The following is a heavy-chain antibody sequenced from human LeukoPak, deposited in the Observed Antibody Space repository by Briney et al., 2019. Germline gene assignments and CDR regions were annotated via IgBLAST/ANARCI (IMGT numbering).Heavy chain of an antibody. Sequence: GGSLRLSCAASGFTFSTYGMHWVRQVPGKGLEWVAFMRYGESDTYYADSVKGRFTISRDNSKNTLYLQVNSLRVEDTAVYYCAKDLCSSSSCYLDIWGQGAMVTVSS. CDR1: GFTFSTYG. V-gene: IGHV3-30*02. CDR3: AKDLCSSSSCYLDI. D-gene: IGHD2-2*01. CDR2: MRYGESDT. J-gene: IGHJ3*02.